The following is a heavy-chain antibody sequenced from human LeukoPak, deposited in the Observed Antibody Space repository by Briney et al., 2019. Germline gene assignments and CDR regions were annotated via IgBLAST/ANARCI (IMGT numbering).Heavy chain of an antibody. D-gene: IGHD1-20*01. CDR2: INPSGGST. J-gene: IGHJ6*04. CDR1: GYTFTSYY. Sequence: ASVKVSCKASGYTFTSYYMHWVRQAPGQGLEWMGIINPSGGSTSYAQKFQGRVTMTRDTSTSTVYMELSSLRSEDTAVYYCASGGITRNGHYYYGVDVWGKGTTVTVSS. V-gene: IGHV1-46*01. CDR3: ASGGITRNGHYYYGVDV.